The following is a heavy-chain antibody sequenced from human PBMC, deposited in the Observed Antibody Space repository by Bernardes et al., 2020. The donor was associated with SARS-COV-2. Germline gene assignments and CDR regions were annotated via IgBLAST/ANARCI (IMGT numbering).Heavy chain of an antibody. CDR1: GYPFTGYY. Sequence: ASVKVSCKASGYPFTGYYMHWVRQAPGQGLEWMGWITPNSGGTTFAQKFQGRVTMTRDTSISTAYMELSRLRSDDTAVYFCALPPTNYDRYGMDVWGQGNTVTVSS. CDR2: ITPNSGGT. V-gene: IGHV1-2*02. D-gene: IGHD3-22*01. CDR3: ALPPTNYDRYGMDV. J-gene: IGHJ6*02.